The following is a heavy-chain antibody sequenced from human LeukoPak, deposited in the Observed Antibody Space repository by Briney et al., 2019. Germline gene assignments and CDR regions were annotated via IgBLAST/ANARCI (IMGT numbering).Heavy chain of an antibody. Sequence: PSETLSLTCAVSGGSISGGGYAWSWIRQSPGKGLEWIGYISQSGSTYYNPSLKSRVTISVDRSQNQFSLKLSSLTAADTAVYYCARSGSYFSFDIWGQGTMVTVSS. J-gene: IGHJ3*02. D-gene: IGHD1-26*01. CDR3: ARSGSYFSFDI. V-gene: IGHV4-30-2*06. CDR1: GGSISGGGYA. CDR2: ISQSGST.